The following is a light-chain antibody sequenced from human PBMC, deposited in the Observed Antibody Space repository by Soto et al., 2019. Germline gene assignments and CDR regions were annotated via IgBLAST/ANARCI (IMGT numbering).Light chain of an antibody. CDR1: QSVSSD. V-gene: IGKV3-15*01. CDR2: GAS. Sequence: EIVMTQSPATLSVSPGERATLSCRASQSVSSDLAWYHQKPGQAPRLLIYGASTRATGIPARFSGSGSGTEFTLTINSLEPEDFAVYYCQQCNSWPQWTFGQGTKV. J-gene: IGKJ1*01. CDR3: QQCNSWPQWT.